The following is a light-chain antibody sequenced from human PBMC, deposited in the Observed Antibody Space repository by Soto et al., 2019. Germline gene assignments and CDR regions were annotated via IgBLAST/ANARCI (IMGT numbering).Light chain of an antibody. J-gene: IGKJ1*01. CDR2: GAS. CDR3: QQYFNWPRT. CDR1: QSVSSE. V-gene: IGKV3-15*01. Sequence: IVMTQSPATLSVSPGERATLSCRASQSVSSELAWYRQKPGQAPRLLIYGASTRATGIPARFSGSGSGTEFTLTISRLQSEDFAIYFCQQYFNWPRTFGQGTKVE.